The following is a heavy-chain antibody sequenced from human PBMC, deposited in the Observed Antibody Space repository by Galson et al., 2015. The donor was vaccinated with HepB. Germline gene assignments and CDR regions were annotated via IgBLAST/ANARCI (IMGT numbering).Heavy chain of an antibody. Sequence: SLRLSCAASGFTFSNYAMSWVRQAPGKGLEWVSAISGSSGSTYYADSVKGRFSISRDNSKNTLYVQMNSLRAEDTAVYYCAKDLIRGGSAEKWFDSWGQGTLVTVSS. J-gene: IGHJ5*01. CDR2: ISGSSGST. CDR3: AKDLIRGGSAEKWFDS. CDR1: GFTFSNYA. D-gene: IGHD2-15*01. V-gene: IGHV3-23*01.